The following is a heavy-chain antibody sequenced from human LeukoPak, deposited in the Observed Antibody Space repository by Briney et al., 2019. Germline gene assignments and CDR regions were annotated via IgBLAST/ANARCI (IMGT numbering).Heavy chain of an antibody. CDR2: INPNSGGT. J-gene: IGHJ4*02. Sequence: ASAKVSCKASGYTFTGYYMHWVRQAPGQGLEWMGWINPNSGGTNYAQKFQGRVTMTRDTSISTAYMELSRLRSDDTAVYYCASEMIVVVNRDYWGQGTLVTVSS. CDR3: ASEMIVVVNRDY. V-gene: IGHV1-2*02. D-gene: IGHD3-22*01. CDR1: GYTFTGYY.